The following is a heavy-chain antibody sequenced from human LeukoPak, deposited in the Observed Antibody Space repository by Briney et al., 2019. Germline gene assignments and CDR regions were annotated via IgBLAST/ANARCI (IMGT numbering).Heavy chain of an antibody. CDR1: GGPISRYH. CDR3: AKIGRSEPDY. V-gene: IGHV4-4*07. Sequence: ASETLSLTCTVSGGPISRYHGSWIPQPAGKGLEWIGHIYTSGSTNYNPSLKSRVTMSVDTSKKQFSLKLSSVTAADTAVYYCAKIGRSEPDYWGQGSLVTVSS. CDR2: IYTSGST. D-gene: IGHD3/OR15-3a*01. J-gene: IGHJ4*02.